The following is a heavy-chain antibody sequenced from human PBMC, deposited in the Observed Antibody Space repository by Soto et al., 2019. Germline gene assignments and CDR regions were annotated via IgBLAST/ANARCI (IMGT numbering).Heavy chain of an antibody. CDR1: GFTFSSFA. CDR2: ISFNGGAK. Sequence: QVQLVESGGGVVQPGGYLRLSCAASGFTFSSFAMHWVRQAPGQGLEWVSVISFNGGAKYYQDSVEGRFTISRDNSENTLYLEMNTLRPEDTAVYFCARRTAVGAHFDFWGRGTLVTVSS. V-gene: IGHV3-30-3*01. CDR3: ARRTAVGAHFDF. D-gene: IGHD6-19*01. J-gene: IGHJ4*02.